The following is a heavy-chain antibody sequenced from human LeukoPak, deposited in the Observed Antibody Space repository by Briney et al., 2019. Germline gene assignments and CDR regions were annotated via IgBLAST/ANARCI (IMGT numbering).Heavy chain of an antibody. J-gene: IGHJ4*02. CDR2: IYTSGST. D-gene: IGHD1-1*01. V-gene: IGHV4-4*09. CDR1: GGSISSYY. CDR3: ARRTPGQYYFDY. Sequence: SETLSLTCTVSGGSISSYYWSWIRQPPGKGLEWIGYIYTSGSTNYNPSLKSRVTISVDTSKNQFSLKLSSVTAADTAVYYCARRTPGQYYFDYWGQGTLVTVPS.